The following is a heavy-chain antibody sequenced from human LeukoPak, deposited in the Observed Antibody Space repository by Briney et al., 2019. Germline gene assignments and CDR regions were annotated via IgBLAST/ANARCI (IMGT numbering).Heavy chain of an antibody. V-gene: IGHV1-69*05. CDR1: GGTFSSYA. J-gene: IGHJ4*02. CDR3: ARGSTGNHSPPHFDY. CDR2: IIPIFGTA. D-gene: IGHD3-10*01. Sequence: GSSVKVSCKASGGTFSSYAISWVRQAPGQGLEWMGGIIPIFGTANYAQKFQGRVTITTDESTSTAYMELSSLRSEDTAVYYCARGSTGNHSPPHFDYWGQGILVTVSS.